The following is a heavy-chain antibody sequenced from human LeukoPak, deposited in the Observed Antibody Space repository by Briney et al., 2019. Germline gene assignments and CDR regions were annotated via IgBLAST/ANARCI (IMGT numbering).Heavy chain of an antibody. Sequence: SQTLSLTCTVSGGSISSGSYYWSWIRQPPGKGLEWIGYIYHSGSTHYNPSLKSRVTISVDRSKNQFSLKLSSVTAADTAVYYCASAPYVWGSYRFDYWGQGTLVTVSS. CDR2: IYHSGST. D-gene: IGHD3-16*02. J-gene: IGHJ4*02. CDR3: ASAPYVWGSYRFDY. V-gene: IGHV4-30-2*01. CDR1: GGSISSGSYY.